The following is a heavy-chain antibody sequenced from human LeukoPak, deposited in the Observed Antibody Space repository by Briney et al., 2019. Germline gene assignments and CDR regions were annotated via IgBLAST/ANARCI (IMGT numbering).Heavy chain of an antibody. CDR1: GFTFSSYS. Sequence: GGSLRLSCAASGFTFSSYSMNWVRQAPGKGLEWVSAISGSGGSTYYADSVKGRFTISRDNSKNTLYLQMNSLRAEDTAVYYCAKDLGLWFGEALDYWGQGTLVTVSS. D-gene: IGHD3-10*01. V-gene: IGHV3-23*01. CDR3: AKDLGLWFGEALDY. CDR2: ISGSGGST. J-gene: IGHJ4*02.